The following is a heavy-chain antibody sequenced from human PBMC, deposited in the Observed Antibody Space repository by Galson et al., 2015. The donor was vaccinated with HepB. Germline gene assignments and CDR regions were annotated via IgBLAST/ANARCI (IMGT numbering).Heavy chain of an antibody. J-gene: IGHJ6*02. Sequence: SLRLSCAASGFSVSSNYINWVRQAPGKGLEWVSVIHSGGNTYYADSVKGRFTIFRDNSKNTLYLQMNSLGAEDTAVYYCARIFVTWFGELWTDGMDVWGQGTTVTVSS. D-gene: IGHD3-10*01. V-gene: IGHV3-66*01. CDR1: GFSVSSNY. CDR3: ARIFVTWFGELWTDGMDV. CDR2: IHSGGNT.